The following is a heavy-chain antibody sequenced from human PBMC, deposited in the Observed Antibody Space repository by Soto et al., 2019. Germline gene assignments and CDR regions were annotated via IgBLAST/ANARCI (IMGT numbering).Heavy chain of an antibody. J-gene: IGHJ3*02. CDR2: IDTYGSAT. V-gene: IGHV3-74*03. D-gene: IGHD6-19*01. Sequence: GGSLRLSCAAAGFSLSGYWMHLVRQAPGKGLVWVSRIDTYGSATKYADSVEGRFSIYKDNPENNLYLKMNNLRADDPAVYYCVRVLKSIGWDNDVFDTWGQGTMVTVSS. CDR3: VRVLKSIGWDNDVFDT. CDR1: GFSLSGYW.